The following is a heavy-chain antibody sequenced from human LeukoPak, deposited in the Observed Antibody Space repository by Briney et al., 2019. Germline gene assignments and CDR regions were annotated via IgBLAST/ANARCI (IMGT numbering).Heavy chain of an antibody. CDR1: GFTFSTYW. V-gene: IGHV3-7*04. J-gene: IGHJ4*02. CDR2: IKQDGSEK. D-gene: IGHD2-8*01. CDR3: AREMEFDY. Sequence: GGSLRLSCAASGFTFSTYWMSWVRQAPGKGLEWAANIKQDGSEKYYVDSVKGRFTISRDNAESSLYLQMNSLRAEDTAVYYCAREMEFDYWGQGTLVTVSS.